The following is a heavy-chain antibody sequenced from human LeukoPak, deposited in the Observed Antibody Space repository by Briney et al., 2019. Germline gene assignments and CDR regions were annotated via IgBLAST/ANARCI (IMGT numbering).Heavy chain of an antibody. Sequence: PSETLSLTCAVSGYSISSGYYWGWIRQPPGKGLEWIGSIYHSGRTYYNPSLTSRVTISVDTSMNQFSLKLSSGAAADTAVYYCASDTRTVTSVLFDYWGQGTLVTVSS. J-gene: IGHJ4*02. CDR1: GYSISSGYY. V-gene: IGHV4-38-2*01. CDR2: IYHSGRT. D-gene: IGHD4-17*01. CDR3: ASDTRTVTSVLFDY.